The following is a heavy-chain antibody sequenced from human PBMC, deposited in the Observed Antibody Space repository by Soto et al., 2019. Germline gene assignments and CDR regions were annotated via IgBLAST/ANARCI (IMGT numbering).Heavy chain of an antibody. D-gene: IGHD3-3*01. J-gene: IGHJ6*02. CDR2: INAGNGNT. Sequence: ASVKVSCKASGYTFTSYAMHWVRQAPGQRLEWMGWINAGNGNTKYSQKFQGRVTITRDTSASTAYMELSSMRSEDTAVYYCGSQYCGLEWYSAARYGMDVWCQGITVSVS. CDR3: GSQYCGLEWYSAARYGMDV. CDR1: GYTFTSYA. V-gene: IGHV1-3*01.